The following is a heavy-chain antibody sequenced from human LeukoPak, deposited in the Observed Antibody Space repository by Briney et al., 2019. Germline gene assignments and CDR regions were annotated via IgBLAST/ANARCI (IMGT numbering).Heavy chain of an antibody. CDR1: GFTFSTYA. D-gene: IGHD2-15*01. V-gene: IGHV3-30*01. CDR3: ARHMVVAATPDY. Sequence: GGSLRLSCVASGFTFSTYAMHWVRQAPDKGLEWVAVISYDGSNTYYADSVKGRFTFSRDNSKNTLYLQMNSLRVEDTAVYYCARHMVVAATPDYWGQGTLVTVSS. J-gene: IGHJ4*02. CDR2: ISYDGSNT.